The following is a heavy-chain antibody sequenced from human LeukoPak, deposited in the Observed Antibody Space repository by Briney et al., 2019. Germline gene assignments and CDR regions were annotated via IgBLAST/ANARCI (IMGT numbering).Heavy chain of an antibody. D-gene: IGHD3-10*01. V-gene: IGHV3-30*18. CDR1: GFTFSSYG. CDR3: AKELSGGSGFDY. Sequence: PGGSLRLSCAASGFTFSSYGVHWVRQAPGKGLEWVAGISYDGSNKYYADSVKGRFTISRDSSKNTLYLQMNSLRAEDMAVYYCAKELSGGSGFDYWGQGTLVTVSS. J-gene: IGHJ4*02. CDR2: ISYDGSNK.